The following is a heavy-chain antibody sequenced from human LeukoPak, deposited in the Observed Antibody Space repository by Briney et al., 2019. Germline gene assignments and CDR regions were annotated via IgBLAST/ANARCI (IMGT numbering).Heavy chain of an antibody. V-gene: IGHV4-34*01. CDR2: INHSGST. CDR3: ARVARHDYTYYPGGNYFDY. J-gene: IGHJ4*02. Sequence: PSETLSLTCAVYGGSFSGYYWSWIRQPPGKGLEWIGEINHSGSTNYNPSLKSRVTISVATSKNQFSLKLSSVPAADTAVYYCARVARHDYTYYPGGNYFDYWGQGTLVTVSS. D-gene: IGHD4-11*01. CDR1: GGSFSGYY.